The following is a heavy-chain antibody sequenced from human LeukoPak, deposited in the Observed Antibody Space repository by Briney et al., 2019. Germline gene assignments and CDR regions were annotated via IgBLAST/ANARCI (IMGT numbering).Heavy chain of an antibody. CDR2: IYYSGST. D-gene: IGHD6-19*01. J-gene: IGHJ4*02. CDR1: GGSISGSSYY. V-gene: IGHV4-39*02. Sequence: SETLSLTCTVSGGSISGSSYYWGWIRQPPGKGLEWIGSIYYSGSTYYNPSLKSRVTISVDTSKNQFSLKLSSVTAADTAVYYCARGLIAVARYFDYWGQGTLVTVSS. CDR3: ARGLIAVARYFDY.